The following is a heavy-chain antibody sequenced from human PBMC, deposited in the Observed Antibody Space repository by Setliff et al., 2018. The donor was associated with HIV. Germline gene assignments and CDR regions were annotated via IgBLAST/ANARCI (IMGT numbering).Heavy chain of an antibody. D-gene: IGHD1-26*01. J-gene: IGHJ6*03. Sequence: GESLKISCAASGFTFHDYDMTWVRQGPGKGLEWVSGINWNGGNTDYADSVKGRFTISRDNAKNSLYLQMNSLRAEDTALYYCARLVVRFSGTSAYMDVWGKETTVTVSS. CDR2: INWNGGNT. CDR1: GFTFHDYD. CDR3: ARLVVRFSGTSAYMDV. V-gene: IGHV3-20*04.